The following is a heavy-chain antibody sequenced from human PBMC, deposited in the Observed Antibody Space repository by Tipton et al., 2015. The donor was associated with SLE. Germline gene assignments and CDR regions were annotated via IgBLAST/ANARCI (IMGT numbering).Heavy chain of an antibody. J-gene: IGHJ3*02. V-gene: IGHV4-39*07. Sequence: TLSLTCTVSGGSISSSSYYWGWIRQPPGKGLERIGRIYYSGSSYYNPSLKSRVTISVDTSKNQFSLKLTSVTAADTAVYYCAREAVGSGFGAFDIWGQGTMVTVSS. CDR3: AREAVGSGFGAFDI. CDR2: IYYSGSS. D-gene: IGHD3-3*01. CDR1: GGSISSSSYY.